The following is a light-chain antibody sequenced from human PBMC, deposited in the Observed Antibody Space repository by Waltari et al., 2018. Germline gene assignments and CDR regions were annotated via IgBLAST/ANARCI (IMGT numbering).Light chain of an antibody. CDR1: QSVRSF. CDR3: QQSYVTPST. J-gene: IGKJ4*01. CDR2: TTS. V-gene: IGKV1-39*01. Sequence: DIQMTQSPSSLSASVGDRVTITCRASQSVRSFLNWYQQKPGKPPKLLIYTTSTLQSGVPSRFTGSGSGTDSTLTINSLQPEDFATYYCQQSYVTPSTFGGGTKVDIK.